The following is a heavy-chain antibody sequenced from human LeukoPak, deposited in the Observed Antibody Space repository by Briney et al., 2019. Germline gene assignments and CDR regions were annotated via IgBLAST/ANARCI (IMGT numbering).Heavy chain of an antibody. CDR1: GFTFSSYS. CDR2: ISGSGAST. CDR3: AKSKHYYDSSGFDY. V-gene: IGHV3-23*01. J-gene: IGHJ4*02. Sequence: PGGSLRLSCAASGFTFSSYSMNWVRQAPGKGLEWVSSISGSGASTYYADSVKGRFTISRDNSKNTLYLQMNSLRAEDTAVYYCAKSKHYYDSSGFDYWGQGTLVTVSS. D-gene: IGHD3-22*01.